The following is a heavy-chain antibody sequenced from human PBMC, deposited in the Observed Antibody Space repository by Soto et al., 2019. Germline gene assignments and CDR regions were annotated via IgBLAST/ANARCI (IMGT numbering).Heavy chain of an antibody. CDR3: AKDSGLGDAFDI. Sequence: GGSLRLSCAASGFTFDDYAMHWVRQAPGKGLEWVSGISWNSGSIGYADSVKGRFTISRDNAKNSLYLQMNSLRAEDTALYYCAKDSGLGDAFDIWGQGTMVTVSS. CDR2: ISWNSGSI. V-gene: IGHV3-9*01. J-gene: IGHJ3*02. CDR1: GFTFDDYA. D-gene: IGHD3-9*01.